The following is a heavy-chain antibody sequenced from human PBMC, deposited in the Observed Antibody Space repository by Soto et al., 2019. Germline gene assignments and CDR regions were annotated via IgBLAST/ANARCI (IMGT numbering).Heavy chain of an antibody. CDR1: GGSISSSSYY. J-gene: IGHJ6*02. CDR3: ARTSIAVAGTPYYYYYYGMDV. D-gene: IGHD6-19*01. CDR2: IYYSGST. Sequence: SETLSLTCTVSGGSISSSSYYWGWIRQPPGKGLEWIGSIYYSGSTYYNPSLKSRVTISVDTSKNQFSLKLSSVTAADTAVYYCARTSIAVAGTPYYYYYYGMDVWGQGTTVTVSS. V-gene: IGHV4-39*01.